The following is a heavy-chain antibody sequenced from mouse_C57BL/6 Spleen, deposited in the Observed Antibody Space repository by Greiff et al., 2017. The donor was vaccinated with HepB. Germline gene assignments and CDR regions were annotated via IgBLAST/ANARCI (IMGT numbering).Heavy chain of an antibody. D-gene: IGHD1-1*01. J-gene: IGHJ1*03. V-gene: IGHV1-59*01. Sequence: QVQLQPGAALVRPGTSVKLSCKASVYTFTSYWMHWVKQRPGQGLEWIGVIDPSDSYTNYNQKFKGKATLTVDTSSSTAYMQLSSLTSEDSAVYYCARRDYYGSSYWYFDVWGTGTTVTVSS. CDR3: ARRDYYGSSYWYFDV. CDR2: IDPSDSYT. CDR1: VYTFTSYW.